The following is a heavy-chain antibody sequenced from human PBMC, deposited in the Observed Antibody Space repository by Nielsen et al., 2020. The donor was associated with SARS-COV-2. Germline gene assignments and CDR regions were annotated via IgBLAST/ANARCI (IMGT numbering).Heavy chain of an antibody. CDR3: AGIATAGAPYFWFDP. CDR2: IVHSGST. CDR1: GDSITSHY. Sequence: GSLRLSCTVSGDSITSHYWSWIRQPPGKGLEWLGYIVHSGSTTYNPSLKSRVTISIDTSNNQFSLKLTSMTAADTAVYYCAGIATAGAPYFWFDPWGQGTLVTVSS. J-gene: IGHJ5*02. V-gene: IGHV4-59*11. D-gene: IGHD6-13*01.